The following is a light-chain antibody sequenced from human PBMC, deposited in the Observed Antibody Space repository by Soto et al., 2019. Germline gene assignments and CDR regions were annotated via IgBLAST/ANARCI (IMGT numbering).Light chain of an antibody. CDR2: AEY. Sequence: NPSPSSXSAKEKYRVPSPCRASQGLSTYLAWYQKKPGXAXXTLIYAEYNLQSGVPSRFSGSGYGTDLNLTIRSLKPEDFATYYFLSGHIRPVGRGTKVDI. CDR3: LSGHIRP. CDR1: QGLSTY. J-gene: IGKJ1*01. V-gene: IGKV1-12*01.